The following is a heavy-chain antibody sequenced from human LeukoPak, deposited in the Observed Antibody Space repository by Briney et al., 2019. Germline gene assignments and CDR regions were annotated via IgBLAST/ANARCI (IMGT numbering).Heavy chain of an antibody. Sequence: GESLRLSCAASGFTFSDYYMNWIRQAPGKGLEWISYINSGGNAFYYADSVKGRFTISRDNAENSLYLHMSSLRAEDTAVYYCAKEERWCPFDYWGQGTLVTVSS. V-gene: IGHV3-11*01. J-gene: IGHJ4*02. CDR3: AKEERWCPFDY. D-gene: IGHD4-23*01. CDR1: GFTFSDYY. CDR2: INSGGNAF.